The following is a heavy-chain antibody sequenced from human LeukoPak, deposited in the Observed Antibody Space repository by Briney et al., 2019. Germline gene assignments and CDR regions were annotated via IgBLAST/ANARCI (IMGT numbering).Heavy chain of an antibody. CDR3: ARVVAAVNWFDP. D-gene: IGHD2-15*01. V-gene: IGHV4-39*01. CDR2: IYYSGST. J-gene: IGHJ5*02. Sequence: PSETLSLTCTVSGGSISSSSYYWGWIRQPPGTGPEWIGSIYYSGSTYYNPSLKSRVTISVDTSKNQFSLKLSSVTAADTAVYYCARVVAAVNWFDPWGQGTLVTVSS. CDR1: GGSISSSSYY.